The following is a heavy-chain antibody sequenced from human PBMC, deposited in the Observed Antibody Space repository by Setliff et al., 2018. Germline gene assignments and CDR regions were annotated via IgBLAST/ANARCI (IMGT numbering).Heavy chain of an antibody. V-gene: IGHV3-48*03. CDR1: GSSFNNFE. D-gene: IGHD3-22*01. Sequence: LSCAASGSSFNNFEMNWVRQAPGRGLEWVSYISSSGGTIYYADSVKGRFTISRDNAKNSLYLQMNSLRAEDTALYYCASLSRSYYDASGYFSNPFDIWGQGTVVTVS. J-gene: IGHJ3*02. CDR3: ASLSRSYYDASGYFSNPFDI. CDR2: ISSSGGTI.